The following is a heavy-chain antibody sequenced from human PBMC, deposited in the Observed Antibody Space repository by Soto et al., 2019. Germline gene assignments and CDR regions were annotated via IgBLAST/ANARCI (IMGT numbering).Heavy chain of an antibody. Sequence: QLQLQESGSGLVKPSQTLSLTCAVSGGSICSGGYSWSWIRQPPGKGLEWIGYIYHSGSTYYNPSLKSRVTISVDRSKNQFSLQLSSVTAADTAVYYCASNRGGYSGFDHYYWGQGTLVTVPS. CDR1: GGSICSGGYS. CDR3: ASNRGGYSGFDHYY. J-gene: IGHJ4*02. V-gene: IGHV4-30-2*01. CDR2: IYHSGST. D-gene: IGHD5-12*01.